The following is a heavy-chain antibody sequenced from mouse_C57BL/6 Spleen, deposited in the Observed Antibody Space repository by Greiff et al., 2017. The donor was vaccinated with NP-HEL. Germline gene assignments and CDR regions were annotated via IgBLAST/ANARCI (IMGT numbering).Heavy chain of an antibody. Sequence: EVKVEESGPGLVKPSQSLSLTCSFTGYSITSGYYWNWIRQFPGNKLEWMGYISYDGSNNYNPSLKNRISITRDTSKNQFFLKLNSVTTEDTATYYCARGGAVDYWGQGTTLTVSS. CDR1: GYSITSGYY. CDR3: ARGGAVDY. J-gene: IGHJ2*01. V-gene: IGHV3-6*01. D-gene: IGHD3-3*01. CDR2: ISYDGSN.